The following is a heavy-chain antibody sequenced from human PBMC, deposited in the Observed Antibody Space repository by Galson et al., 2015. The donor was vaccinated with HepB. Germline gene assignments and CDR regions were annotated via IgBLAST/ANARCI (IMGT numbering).Heavy chain of an antibody. CDR2: IYSDNST. CDR1: GFTVSSNY. Sequence: SLRLSCAASGFTVSSNYMSWVRQAPGKGLEWVSLIYSDNSTFYADSVRGRFTISRDNSRNTVFLQLNSLKVEDTAVYYCARVGGGSFGYWGQGTLVTVSS. V-gene: IGHV3-66*01. J-gene: IGHJ4*02. CDR3: ARVGGGSFGY. D-gene: IGHD3-10*01.